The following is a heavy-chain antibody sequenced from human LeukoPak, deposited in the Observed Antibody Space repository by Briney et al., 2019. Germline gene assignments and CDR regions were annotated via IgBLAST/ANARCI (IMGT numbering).Heavy chain of an antibody. CDR2: INPNSGGT. V-gene: IGHV1-2*02. Sequence: GAPVKVSCKASGYTFTGYYMHWVRQAPGQGLEWMGWINPNSGGTNYAQKFQGRVTMTRDTSISTAYMELSRLRSDDTAVYYCARDLRIAAAGTPVGDYWGQGTLVTVSS. J-gene: IGHJ4*02. D-gene: IGHD6-13*01. CDR1: GYTFTGYY. CDR3: ARDLRIAAAGTPVGDY.